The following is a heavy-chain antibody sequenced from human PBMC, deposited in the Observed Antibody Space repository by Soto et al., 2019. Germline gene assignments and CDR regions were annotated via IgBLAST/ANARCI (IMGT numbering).Heavy chain of an antibody. CDR3: AKDTDFWSSSGYFGY. J-gene: IGHJ4*02. CDR2: ISGSGGST. D-gene: IGHD3-3*01. V-gene: IGHV3-23*01. Sequence: PGGSLRLSCAASGFTFSSYAMSWVRQAPGKGLEWVSAISGSGGSTYYADSVKGRFTISRDNSKNTLYLQMNSLRAEDTAVFYCAKDTDFWSSSGYFGYWRKGTLVTVAS. CDR1: GFTFSSYA.